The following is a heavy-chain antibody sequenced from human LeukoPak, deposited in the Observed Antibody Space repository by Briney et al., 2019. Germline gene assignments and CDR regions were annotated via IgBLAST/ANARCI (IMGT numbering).Heavy chain of an antibody. CDR3: GVDTRGYDRKIDF. D-gene: IGHD3-22*01. J-gene: IGHJ4*02. Sequence: RPGGSLRLSCVASGFSLSMYCLSAVRQAPGKGLEWVASIKQDGSTKNYVDSVKGRLTISRYDAEQSLYMQMNSLRAEDTAVYYCGVDTRGYDRKIDFCGQGILVTVSS. CDR1: GFSLSMYC. CDR2: IKQDGSTK. V-gene: IGHV3-7*01.